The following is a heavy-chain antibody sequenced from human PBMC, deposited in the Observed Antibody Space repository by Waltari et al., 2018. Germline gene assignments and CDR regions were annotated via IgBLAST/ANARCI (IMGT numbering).Heavy chain of an antibody. CDR2: INHSGNT. Sequence: QVQLQQWGAGLLQPSETLSLTCAVYGGSFSGYYWGWIRQPPGKGLEWIGEINHSGNTNHNPAVRSVVTMLVDTAKTQSSLKLNSVTAADTSVYYCVRLEDCTGPGGNCYSGDSFAMDVWGQGTTVTVSS. CDR1: GGSFSGYY. CDR3: VRLEDCTGPGGNCYSGDSFAMDV. J-gene: IGHJ6*02. V-gene: IGHV4-34*02. D-gene: IGHD2-8*02.